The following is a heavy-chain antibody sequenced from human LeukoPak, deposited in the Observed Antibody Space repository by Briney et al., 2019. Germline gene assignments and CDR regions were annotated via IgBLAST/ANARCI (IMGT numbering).Heavy chain of an antibody. D-gene: IGHD3-22*01. CDR2: IYYDGSKK. J-gene: IGHJ4*02. CDR1: GFTFSYYG. Sequence: GTSLRLSCAASGFTFSYYGFHWVRQTPGKGLEWVAVIYYDGSKKYYTDSVKGRFTISRDNSQNTLYLQMNSLRAEDTAVYYCAKARATYLYDTSGYSALDYWGQGTLVTVSS. CDR3: AKARATYLYDTSGYSALDY. V-gene: IGHV3-33*06.